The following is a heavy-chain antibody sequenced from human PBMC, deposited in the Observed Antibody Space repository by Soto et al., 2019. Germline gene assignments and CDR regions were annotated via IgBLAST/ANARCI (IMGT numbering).Heavy chain of an antibody. CDR3: ARVYCSGGSCYLGFGWYYYYMDV. V-gene: IGHV1-18*01. CDR1: GYTFTSYG. D-gene: IGHD2-15*01. J-gene: IGHJ6*03. Sequence: QVQLVQSGAEVKKPGASVKVSCKASGYTFTSYGISWVRQAPGQGLEWMGWISAYNGKTNYAQKLQGRVTMTTDTSTNTAYMELRSLRSDDTAVYYCARVYCSGGSCYLGFGWYYYYMDVWGKGTTVTVSS. CDR2: ISAYNGKT.